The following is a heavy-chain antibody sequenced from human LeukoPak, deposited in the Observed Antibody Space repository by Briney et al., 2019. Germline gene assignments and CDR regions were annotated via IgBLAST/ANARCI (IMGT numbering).Heavy chain of an antibody. CDR1: GFTFSYYG. J-gene: IGHJ6*03. Sequence: GGSLRLSCAASGFTFSYYGMHWVRQAPGKGLEWVAFIRYDGSNKYYADSVKGRFTISRDNSKDTLYLQMNSLRAEDTAVYYCAKGGNYNSYYSYMDVWGKGTTVTVSS. V-gene: IGHV3-30*02. CDR3: AKGGNYNSYYSYMDV. D-gene: IGHD5-24*01. CDR2: IRYDGSNK.